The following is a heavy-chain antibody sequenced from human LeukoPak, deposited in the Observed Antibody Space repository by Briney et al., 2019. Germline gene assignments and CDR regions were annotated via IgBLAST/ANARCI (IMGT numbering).Heavy chain of an antibody. J-gene: IGHJ4*02. V-gene: IGHV1-69*13. Sequence: ASVKVSCKASGGTFSSYAISWVRQAPGQGLEWMGGIIPIFGTANYAQKFQGRVTITADESTSTAYMELSSLRSEDTAVHYCARVAAAGIVYWGQGTLVTVSS. CDR1: GGTFSSYA. CDR2: IIPIFGTA. D-gene: IGHD6-13*01. CDR3: ARVAAAGIVY.